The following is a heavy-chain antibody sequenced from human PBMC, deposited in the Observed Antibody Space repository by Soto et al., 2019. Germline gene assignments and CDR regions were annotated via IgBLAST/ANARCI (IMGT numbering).Heavy chain of an antibody. D-gene: IGHD6-19*01. V-gene: IGHV3-30-3*01. CDR1: GFTFSSYA. Sequence: QVQLVESGGGVVQPGRSLRLSCAASGFTFSSYAMHWVRQAPGKGLEWVAVISYDGSNKYYADSVKGRFTISRDNSKNTLYLQMNSLRAEDTAVYYCARDFRWLVLYFDYWGQGTLVTVSS. J-gene: IGHJ4*02. CDR3: ARDFRWLVLYFDY. CDR2: ISYDGSNK.